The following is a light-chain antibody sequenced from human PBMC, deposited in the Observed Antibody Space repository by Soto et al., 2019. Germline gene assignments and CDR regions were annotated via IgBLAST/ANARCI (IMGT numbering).Light chain of an antibody. CDR3: SSYAGSSNV. CDR1: SSDVGGYNY. V-gene: IGLV2-8*01. J-gene: IGLJ1*01. CDR2: EVN. Sequence: QSALTQPPSASGSPGQSVAISCTGTSSDVGGYNYVSWYQQHPGKAPQLMIYEVNKRPSGVPDRFSGSKSGNTASLTVSGLQAAHEADYYCSSYAGSSNVFGTGTKLTVL.